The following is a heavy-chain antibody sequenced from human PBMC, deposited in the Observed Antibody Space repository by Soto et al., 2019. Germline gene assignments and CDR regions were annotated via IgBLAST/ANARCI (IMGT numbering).Heavy chain of an antibody. CDR1: GFTVSSNY. V-gene: IGHV3-53*01. D-gene: IGHD3-16*01. J-gene: IGHJ6*02. CDR3: ARVKLGEKGAGYYYGMDV. Sequence: GGSLRLSCAASGFTVSSNYMSWVRQAPGKGLEWVSVIYSGGSTYYADSVKGGLTISRDNSKNTLYLQMNSLRAEATAVYYCARVKLGEKGAGYYYGMDVWGQGTTVTVSS. CDR2: IYSGGST.